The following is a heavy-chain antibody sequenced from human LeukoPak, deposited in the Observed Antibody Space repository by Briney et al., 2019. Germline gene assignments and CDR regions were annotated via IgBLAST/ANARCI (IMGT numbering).Heavy chain of an antibody. CDR1: GYTFTSYG. CDR2: ISAYNGNT. Sequence: AASVKVSCKASGYTFTSYGISWVRQAPGQGLEWMGWISAYNGNTNYAQKLQGRVTMTTDTSTSTAYMELRSLRSDDTAVYYCARGDYYDEASGAFDIWGQGTIVTVSS. D-gene: IGHD3-22*01. J-gene: IGHJ3*02. CDR3: ARGDYYDEASGAFDI. V-gene: IGHV1-18*01.